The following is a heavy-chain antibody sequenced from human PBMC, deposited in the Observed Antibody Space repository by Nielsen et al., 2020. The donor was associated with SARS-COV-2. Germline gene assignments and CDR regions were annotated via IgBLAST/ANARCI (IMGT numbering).Heavy chain of an antibody. V-gene: IGHV4-31*03. D-gene: IGHD1-7*01. J-gene: IGHJ3*02. CDR2: IYYSGST. CDR1: GGSISSGGYY. CDR3: ARASVTGTTHNDAFDI. Sequence: SETLSLTCTVSGGSISSGGYYWSWIRQHPGKGLEWIGYIYYSGSTYYNPSLKSRVTISVDTSKNQFSLKLSSVTAADTAVYYCARASVTGTTHNDAFDIWGQGTMVTVSS.